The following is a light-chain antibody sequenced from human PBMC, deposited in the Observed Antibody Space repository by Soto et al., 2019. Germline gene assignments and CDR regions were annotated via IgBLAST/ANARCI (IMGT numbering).Light chain of an antibody. CDR1: QSVSGSY. J-gene: IGKJ1*01. Sequence: EIVLTQSPGTLSLSPGERATLSCRASQSVSGSYLAWYQQKPGQAPRLLIYDASSRATGIPDRFSGSGSGTDFTLTISRLEPEDFAVYYCQQYGSSRTFGQGTKV. CDR3: QQYGSSRT. V-gene: IGKV3-20*01. CDR2: DAS.